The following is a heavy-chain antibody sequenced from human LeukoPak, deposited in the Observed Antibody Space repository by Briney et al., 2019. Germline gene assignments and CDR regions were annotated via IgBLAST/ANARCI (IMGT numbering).Heavy chain of an antibody. CDR2: IRGSGGTT. Sequence: SGGSLRLSCAASGFTFSTYAMSWVRQAPGKGLEWVSAIRGSGGTTYYAESVEGRFTISRDNSKNTLYLQMNSLRVEDTAVYYCARGSSDWYGPFDYWGQGTLVTVS. D-gene: IGHD6-19*01. V-gene: IGHV3-23*01. J-gene: IGHJ4*02. CDR1: GFTFSTYA. CDR3: ARGSSDWYGPFDY.